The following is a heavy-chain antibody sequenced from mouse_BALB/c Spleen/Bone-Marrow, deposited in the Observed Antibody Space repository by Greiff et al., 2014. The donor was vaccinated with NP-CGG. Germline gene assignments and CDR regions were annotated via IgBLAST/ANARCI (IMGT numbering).Heavy chain of an antibody. J-gene: IGHJ4*01. CDR1: GFNIKDTY. V-gene: IGHV14-3*02. Sequence: VQLQQSGAELVKPGASVKLSCTASGFNIKDTYMHWVKQRPEQGLEWIGRIDPANGNTKYDPKFQGKATITADTSSNTAYLQLSSRTSEDTAAYYCARWEYYAMDYWGQGTSVTVSS. D-gene: IGHD4-1*01. CDR2: IDPANGNT. CDR3: ARWEYYAMDY.